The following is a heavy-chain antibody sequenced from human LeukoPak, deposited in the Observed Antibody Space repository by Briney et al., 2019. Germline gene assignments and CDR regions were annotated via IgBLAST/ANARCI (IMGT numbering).Heavy chain of an antibody. CDR1: SYSISSGYY. D-gene: IGHD1-26*01. V-gene: IGHV4-38-2*02. CDR3: ARGQVGANTEYYFDY. J-gene: IGHJ4*02. CDR2: IYHSGST. Sequence: PSETLSLTCTVSSYSISSGYYWGWIRQPPGKGLEWIGSIYHSGSTYYNPSLKSRVTISVDTSKNQFSLKLSSVTAADTAVYYCARGQVGANTEYYFDYWGQGTLVTVSS.